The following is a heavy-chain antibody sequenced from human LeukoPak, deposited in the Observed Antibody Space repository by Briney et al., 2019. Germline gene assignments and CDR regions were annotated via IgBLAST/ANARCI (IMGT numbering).Heavy chain of an antibody. Sequence: GGSLRLSCAASGFTFSSYSMNWVRQAPGKGLEWVSYISSSSSTIYYADSVKGRFTISRDNAKNSPYLQMNSLRAEDTAVYYCARPLGYYGSGSYLGYWGQGTLVTVSS. V-gene: IGHV3-48*01. CDR1: GFTFSSYS. D-gene: IGHD3-10*01. CDR3: ARPLGYYGSGSYLGY. J-gene: IGHJ4*02. CDR2: ISSSSSTI.